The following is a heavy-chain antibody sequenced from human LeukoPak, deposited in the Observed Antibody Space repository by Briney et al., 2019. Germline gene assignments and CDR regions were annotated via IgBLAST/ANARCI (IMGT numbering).Heavy chain of an antibody. CDR2: IEGGDGNT. CDR1: GFTFKNYS. J-gene: IGHJ4*02. D-gene: IGHD3-16*01. Sequence: GGSLRLSCAVSGFTFKNYSMTWVRQAPGTGLEWVATIEGGDGNTHYADSVRGRFTISRDNSKNTLYLQMNSLRAEDTAVYYCAKGGWGSIVDYWGQGTLVTVSS. CDR3: AKGGWGSIVDY. V-gene: IGHV3-23*01.